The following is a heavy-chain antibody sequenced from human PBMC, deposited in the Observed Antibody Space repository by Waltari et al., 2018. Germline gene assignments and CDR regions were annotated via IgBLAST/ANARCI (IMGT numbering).Heavy chain of an antibody. J-gene: IGHJ6*02. V-gene: IGHV4-38-2*02. Sequence: QVQLQESGPGLLRPSETLSLTCAVSGYSISTVESFLGWIRQPPGKGLEWIGSIYHSGNTFYNPSLKSPVTISVDTSKNHCSLTLRSVTAADTAVYFCARDLGHKVDVWGQGTTVTVSS. CDR3: ARDLGHKVDV. D-gene: IGHD3-16*01. CDR1: GYSISTVESF. CDR2: IYHSGNT.